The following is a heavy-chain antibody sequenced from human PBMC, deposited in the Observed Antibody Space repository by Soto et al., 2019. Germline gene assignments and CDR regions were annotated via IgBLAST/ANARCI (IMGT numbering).Heavy chain of an antibody. Sequence: QVQLQESGPGLVKPSQTLSLTCTVSGGSISSGGYYWSWIRQHPGKGLEWIGYIYYSGSTYYNPSLKSRVTISVDTSKNQFSLKLSSVTAADTAVCYCASTQIYYGDYLNWFDPWGQGTLVTVSS. CDR3: ASTQIYYGDYLNWFDP. J-gene: IGHJ5*02. CDR2: IYYSGST. D-gene: IGHD4-17*01. V-gene: IGHV4-31*03. CDR1: GGSISSGGYY.